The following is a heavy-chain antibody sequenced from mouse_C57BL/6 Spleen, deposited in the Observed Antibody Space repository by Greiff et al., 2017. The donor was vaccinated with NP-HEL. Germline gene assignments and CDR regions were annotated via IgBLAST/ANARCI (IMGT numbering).Heavy chain of an antibody. CDR2: ISSGSSTI. CDR3: ARRAAQATGWFAY. D-gene: IGHD3-2*02. Sequence: EVQLVESGGGLVKPGGSLKLSCAASGFTLSDYGMHWVRQAPEKGLGWVAYISSGSSTIYYADTVKGRFTISRDNAKNTLFLQMTSLRSEDTAMYYCARRAAQATGWFAYWGQGTLVTVSA. CDR1: GFTLSDYG. J-gene: IGHJ3*01. V-gene: IGHV5-17*01.